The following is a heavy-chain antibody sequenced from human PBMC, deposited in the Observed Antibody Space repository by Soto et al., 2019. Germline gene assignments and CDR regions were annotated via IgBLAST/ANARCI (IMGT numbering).Heavy chain of an antibody. V-gene: IGHV1-69*13. J-gene: IGHJ5*02. Sequence: GASVKVSCKASGGPFRSYAISWVRQAPGQGLEWMGGIIPIFGTANYAQKFPGRVTITADESTSTAYMELSSLRSEDTAVYYCARDRGLAEAGIPGPFDPWGQGTLVTVSS. CDR1: GGPFRSYA. CDR3: ARDRGLAEAGIPGPFDP. CDR2: IIPIFGTA. D-gene: IGHD6-13*01.